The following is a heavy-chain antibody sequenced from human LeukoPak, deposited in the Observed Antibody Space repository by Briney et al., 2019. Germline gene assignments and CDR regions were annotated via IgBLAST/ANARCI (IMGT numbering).Heavy chain of an antibody. CDR2: INGDGSNT. CDR3: ARDPRNKGFDP. Sequence: PGGSLRLSCAASGFTFSAYWMHWARQVPGKGLVWVSCINGDGSNTRYADSVKGRFTTSRDNAKNMMYLQMNSLRVEDTAVYYCARDPRNKGFDPWGQGTLVIVSA. V-gene: IGHV3-74*01. D-gene: IGHD1/OR15-1a*01. CDR1: GFTFSAYW. J-gene: IGHJ5*02.